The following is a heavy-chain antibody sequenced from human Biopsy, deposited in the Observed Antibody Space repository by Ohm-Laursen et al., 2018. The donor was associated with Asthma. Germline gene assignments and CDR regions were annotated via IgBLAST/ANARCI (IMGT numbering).Heavy chain of an antibody. Sequence: SLRLSCTASGITFSSYAMSWVRQAPGKGLEWVSAISGSGGSTYYADSVKGRFTISRDNSKNTLYLQMNSLRAEDTAVYYCAKDRDYDILTGPPGFDYWGQGTLVTVSS. CDR1: GITFSSYA. V-gene: IGHV3-23*01. J-gene: IGHJ4*02. CDR2: ISGSGGST. D-gene: IGHD3-9*01. CDR3: AKDRDYDILTGPPGFDY.